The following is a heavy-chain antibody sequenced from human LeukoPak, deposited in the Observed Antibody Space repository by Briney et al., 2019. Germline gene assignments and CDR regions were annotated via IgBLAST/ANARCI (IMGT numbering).Heavy chain of an antibody. D-gene: IGHD1-1*01. CDR2: IYQSGST. Sequence: SQTLSLTCTVSGGSISSGGYYWSWIRQPPGKGLEWIGYIYQSGSTYYNPSLKSRVTISVDRPKNQFSLKLSSVTAADTAVYYCARGGGSWRDYYYMDVWGKGTTVTVSS. CDR3: ARGGGSWRDYYYMDV. V-gene: IGHV4-30-2*01. CDR1: GGSISSGGYY. J-gene: IGHJ6*03.